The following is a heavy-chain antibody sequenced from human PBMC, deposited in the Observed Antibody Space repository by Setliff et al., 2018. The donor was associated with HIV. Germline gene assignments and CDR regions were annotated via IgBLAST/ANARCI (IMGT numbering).Heavy chain of an antibody. CDR1: GGSFSGYY. J-gene: IGHJ6*02. V-gene: IGHV4-34*01. Sequence: SETLSLTCAVYGGSFSGYYWSWIRQPPGKGLEWIGEINHSGSTNYNPSLKSRVTISVDTSKNQFSLKLSSVTAADTAVYYCARIRAVAPYYYYYGMDVWGQGTTVTVSS. D-gene: IGHD6-19*01. CDR3: ARIRAVAPYYYYYGMDV. CDR2: INHSGST.